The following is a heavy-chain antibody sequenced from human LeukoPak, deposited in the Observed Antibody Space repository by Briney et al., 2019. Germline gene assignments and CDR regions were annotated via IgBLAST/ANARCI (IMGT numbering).Heavy chain of an antibody. V-gene: IGHV4-59*08. D-gene: IGHD2-2*01. CDR2: IYYSGST. Sequence: SETLSLTCTVSGGSSSGYYWSWIRQPPGKGLEWIGYIYYSGSTKYNPSLKSRVTISVDTSKNQFSLKLISVNAEDTAVYYCARHQVVAHYNYGMDVWGQGTTVTVSS. J-gene: IGHJ6*02. CDR3: ARHQVVAHYNYGMDV. CDR1: GGSSSGYY.